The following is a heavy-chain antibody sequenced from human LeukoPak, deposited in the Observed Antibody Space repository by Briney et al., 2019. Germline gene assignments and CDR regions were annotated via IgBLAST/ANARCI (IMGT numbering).Heavy chain of an antibody. CDR3: ATSYDYGDYFHFGY. J-gene: IGHJ4*02. CDR1: GGSISSYY. V-gene: IGHV4-59*12. Sequence: SETLSLTCTVSGGSISSYYWSWIRQPPGKGLEWIGYIYYSGSTNYNPSLKSRVTISVDKSKNQFSLKLSSVTAADTAVYYCATSYDYGDYFHFGYWGQGTLVTVSS. CDR2: IYYSGST. D-gene: IGHD4-17*01.